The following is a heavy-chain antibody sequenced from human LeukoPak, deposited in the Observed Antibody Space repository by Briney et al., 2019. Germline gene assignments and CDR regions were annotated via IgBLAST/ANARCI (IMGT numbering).Heavy chain of an antibody. Sequence: GGSLRLSCAASGFTFSSYGMHWVRQAPGKGVEGVAVISYDGSNKYYADSVKGRFTISRDNSKNTLYLQMNSLRAEDTAVYYCAKDWEVGAFGPFDYWGQGTLVTVSS. CDR3: AKDWEVGAFGPFDY. V-gene: IGHV3-30*18. CDR2: ISYDGSNK. J-gene: IGHJ4*02. CDR1: GFTFSSYG. D-gene: IGHD1-26*01.